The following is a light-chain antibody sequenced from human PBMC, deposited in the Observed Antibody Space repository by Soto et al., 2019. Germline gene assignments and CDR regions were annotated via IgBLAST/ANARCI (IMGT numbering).Light chain of an antibody. CDR3: QQYYSYPPFT. CDR2: EAS. V-gene: IGKV1-5*03. J-gene: IGKJ3*01. CDR1: QTISRW. Sequence: DIQMTQSPSTLSASVGDRVTITCRASQTISRWLAWYQQKPGKAPKLLIYEASSLQSGVPSRFSGSGSGTDFTLTISCLQSEDFATYYCQQYYSYPPFTFGPGTKVDIK.